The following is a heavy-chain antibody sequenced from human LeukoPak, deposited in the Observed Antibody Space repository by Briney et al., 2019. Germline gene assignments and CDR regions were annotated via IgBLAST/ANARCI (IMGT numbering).Heavy chain of an antibody. V-gene: IGHV4-34*01. CDR1: GGSFSGYY. CDR2: LNHSGST. D-gene: IGHD4-11*01. J-gene: IGHJ6*03. Sequence: SETLSLTCAVYGGSFSGYYWSWIRQPPWKWLEWIGELNHSGSTNYNPSLKSRVTISVDTSKNQFSLKLSSVTAADTAVYYCARGRSRIHTYYSNYGFVKYYYMDVWGKGTTVTVSS. CDR3: ARGRSRIHTYYSNYGFVKYYYMDV.